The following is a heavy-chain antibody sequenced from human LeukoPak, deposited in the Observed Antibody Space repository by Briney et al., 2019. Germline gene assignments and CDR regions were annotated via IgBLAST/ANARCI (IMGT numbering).Heavy chain of an antibody. D-gene: IGHD2-21*02. CDR2: ISYDGSNI. J-gene: IGHJ6*03. Sequence: GGSLRLSCAASGFTFSSYWMSWVRQAPGKGLEWVEVISYDGSNINYAESVKGRFTISRDNSKNTLYLQMNSLRAEDTAVYYCAKDQYFVTGYYSHMDVWGKGTTVTISS. CDR1: GFTFSSYW. CDR3: AKDQYFVTGYYSHMDV. V-gene: IGHV3-30*18.